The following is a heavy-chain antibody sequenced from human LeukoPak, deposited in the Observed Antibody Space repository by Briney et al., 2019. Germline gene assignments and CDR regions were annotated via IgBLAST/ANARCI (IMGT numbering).Heavy chain of an antibody. J-gene: IGHJ4*02. V-gene: IGHV1-24*01. CDR3: ASYSSGYYPMTPGCYDY. CDR1: GYTLTELS. Sequence: ASVKVSCKVSGYTLTELSMHWVRQAPGKGLEWMGGFDPEDGETIYAQKFQGRVTMTEDTSTGTAYMELSSLRSEDTAVYYCASYSSGYYPMTPGCYDYWGQGTLVTVSS. CDR2: FDPEDGET. D-gene: IGHD3-22*01.